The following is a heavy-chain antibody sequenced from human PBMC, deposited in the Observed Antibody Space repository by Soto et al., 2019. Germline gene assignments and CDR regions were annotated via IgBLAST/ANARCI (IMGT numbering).Heavy chain of an antibody. Sequence: PSETLSLTCTVCGGSISSYYWSWIRQPPGKGLEWIGYIYYSGSTNYNPSLKSRVTISVDTSKNQFSLKLSSVTAADTAVYYCARYPGDSSGWYPFDYWGQGTLVTVSS. V-gene: IGHV4-59*08. D-gene: IGHD6-19*01. J-gene: IGHJ4*02. CDR3: ARYPGDSSGWYPFDY. CDR1: GGSISSYY. CDR2: IYYSGST.